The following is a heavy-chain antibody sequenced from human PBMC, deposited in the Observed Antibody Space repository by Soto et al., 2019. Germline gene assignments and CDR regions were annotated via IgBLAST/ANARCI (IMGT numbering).Heavy chain of an antibody. CDR3: ARGRWLQLYYYHYMDV. CDR1: GYTFTSYD. CDR2: MNPNSGNT. Sequence: APVKVSCKASGYTFTSYDIHWVRQATGQGLEWMGWMNPNSGNTDYAQKFQGRVTMTRDTSTSTAYMELSSLRSEDTAVYYCARGRWLQLYYYHYMDVWGKGTTVTVSS. V-gene: IGHV1-8*01. J-gene: IGHJ6*03. D-gene: IGHD5-18*01.